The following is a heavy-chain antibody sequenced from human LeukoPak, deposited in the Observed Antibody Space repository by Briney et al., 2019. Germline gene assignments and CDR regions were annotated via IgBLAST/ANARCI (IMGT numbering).Heavy chain of an antibody. V-gene: IGHV3-48*03. J-gene: IGHJ6*03. CDR3: AREWIWGYMDV. Sequence: PTGGSLRLSCAASGFTFSSYEMNWVRQAPGKGLEWVSYISSRGTTIYDADSVKGRFTISRDNAKNSLYLQMNSLRAEDTAVYYCAREWIWGYMDVWGKGTTVTVSS. CDR2: ISSRGTTI. CDR1: GFTFSSYE. D-gene: IGHD5-12*01.